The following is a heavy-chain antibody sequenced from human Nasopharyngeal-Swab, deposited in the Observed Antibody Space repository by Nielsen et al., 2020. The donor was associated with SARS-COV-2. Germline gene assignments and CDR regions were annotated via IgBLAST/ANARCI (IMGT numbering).Heavy chain of an antibody. D-gene: IGHD4-17*01. V-gene: IGHV1-2*02. CDR1: GFTFSSYG. Sequence: GESLKISCAASGFTFSSYGMHWVRQAPGQGLEWMGWINPNSGGTNYAQKFQGRVTMTRDTSISTAYMELSRLRSDDTAVYYCARDGEVTSGFDPWGQGTLVTVSS. CDR2: INPNSGGT. J-gene: IGHJ5*02. CDR3: ARDGEVTSGFDP.